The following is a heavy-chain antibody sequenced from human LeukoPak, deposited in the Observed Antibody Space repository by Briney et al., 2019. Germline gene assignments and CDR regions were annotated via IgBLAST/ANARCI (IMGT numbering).Heavy chain of an antibody. CDR2: INSDARST. J-gene: IGHJ4*02. V-gene: IGHV3-74*01. Sequence: GGSLRLSFAASGFPFSNYWMHWVRQAPWKGLVWVSRINSDARSTSYADSVKGRFTISRDNSKNTLYLQMGSLRAEDMAVYYCARGPAYGDYGPFDYWGQGTLVTVSS. CDR1: GFPFSNYW. CDR3: ARGPAYGDYGPFDY. D-gene: IGHD4-17*01.